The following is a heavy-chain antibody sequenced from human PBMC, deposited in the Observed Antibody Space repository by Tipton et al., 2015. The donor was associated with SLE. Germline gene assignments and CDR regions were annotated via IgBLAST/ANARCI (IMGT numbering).Heavy chain of an antibody. J-gene: IGHJ4*02. D-gene: IGHD2-2*01. CDR2: IYPGDSDT. CDR1: GYTFTNYW. Sequence: VQLVQSGAEVRKPGESLKISCKTSGYTFTNYWIGWVRQMPGKGLDWMGIIYPGDSDTRYSPSFQGQVTISADRSISTAYLQWNSLKASDTAIYYCARFGGFCDGTSCYAGSFDYWGPGSLVTVSS. V-gene: IGHV5-51*03. CDR3: ARFGGFCDGTSCYAGSFDY.